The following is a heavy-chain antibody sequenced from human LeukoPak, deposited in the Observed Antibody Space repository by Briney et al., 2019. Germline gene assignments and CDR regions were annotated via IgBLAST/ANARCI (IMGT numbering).Heavy chain of an antibody. J-gene: IGHJ4*02. CDR2: IYHSGST. Sequence: SSETLSLTCAVSGGSISSSNWWSWVRQPPGKGLEWVGEIYHSGSTNYNPSLKSRVTISVDKSKNQFSLKLSSVTAADTAVYYCARYFDAHVDTAMAGFDYWGQGTLVTVSS. CDR1: GGSISSSNW. D-gene: IGHD5-18*01. CDR3: ARYFDAHVDTAMAGFDY. V-gene: IGHV4-4*02.